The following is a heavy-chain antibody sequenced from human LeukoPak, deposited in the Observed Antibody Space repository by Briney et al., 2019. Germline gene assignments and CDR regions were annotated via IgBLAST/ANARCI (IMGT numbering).Heavy chain of an antibody. CDR2: IDTAGAT. CDR1: GFTFSSND. V-gene: IGHV3-13*04. D-gene: IGHD2-15*01. CDR3: ARGWGQGLKAAFSY. J-gene: IGHJ4*02. Sequence: PWGSLRLSCAASGFTFSSNDMHWVRQPTGKGLEWVSGIDTAGATYYPGSVKGRFTISRENAKNSLYLQMNNLRAGDTAVYYCARGWGQGLKAAFSYWGQGTLVTVSS.